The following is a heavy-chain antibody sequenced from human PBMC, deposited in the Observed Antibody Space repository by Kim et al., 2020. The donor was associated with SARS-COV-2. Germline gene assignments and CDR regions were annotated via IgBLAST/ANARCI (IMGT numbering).Heavy chain of an antibody. CDR3: TTEGATYYDFWSGYYQHYFDY. CDR1: GFTFSNAW. CDR2: IKSKTDGGTT. J-gene: IGHJ4*02. V-gene: IGHV3-15*01. Sequence: GGSLRLSCAASGFTFSNAWMSWVRQAPGKGLEWVGRIKSKTDGGTTDYAAPVKGRFTISRDDSKNTLYLQMNSLKTEDTAVYYCTTEGATYYDFWSGYYQHYFDYWGQGTLVTVSS. D-gene: IGHD3-3*01.